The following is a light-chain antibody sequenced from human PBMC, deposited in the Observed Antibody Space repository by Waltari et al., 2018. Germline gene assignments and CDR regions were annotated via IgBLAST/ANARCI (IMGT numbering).Light chain of an antibody. CDR2: EAS. Sequence: EIVLTQSPAILPFSLGERATLSCRARQSVGTYLAWYQHRLGHSPRLLIYEASNRATVSPARVTGSGSETDFSLSSSSLQPEDVAVYYRQQRRNWPLTFGGGTRVQI. J-gene: IGKJ4*01. V-gene: IGKV3-11*01. CDR3: QQRRNWPLT. CDR1: QSVGTY.